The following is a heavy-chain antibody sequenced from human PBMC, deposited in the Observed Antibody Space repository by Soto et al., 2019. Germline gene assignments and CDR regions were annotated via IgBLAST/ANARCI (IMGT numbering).Heavy chain of an antibody. CDR2: ISGSGGST. D-gene: IGHD3-16*02. CDR1: GFTFSSYA. Sequence: GGSLRLSCAASGFTFSSYAMSWVRQAPGKGLEWVSAISGSGGSTYYADSVKGRFTISRDNSKNTLYLQMNSLRAEDTAVYYCAKDAGSMITFGGVIVIGPGGAFDIWGQGTMVTVSS. J-gene: IGHJ3*02. V-gene: IGHV3-23*01. CDR3: AKDAGSMITFGGVIVIGPGGAFDI.